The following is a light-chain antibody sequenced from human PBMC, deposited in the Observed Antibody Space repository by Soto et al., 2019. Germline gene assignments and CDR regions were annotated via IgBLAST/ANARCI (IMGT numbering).Light chain of an antibody. CDR1: SSNIESNT. J-gene: IGLJ2*01. CDR3: STWDDSVNGPL. V-gene: IGLV1-44*01. Sequence: QSVLTQPPSASGTPGQTVTISCSGSSSNIESNTVNWYQQLPGAAPKLLIHSNNQRPSGVPDRFFGSKSGTSASLAISGLQSEDEADYYCSTWDDSVNGPLFGGGTKLTVL. CDR2: SNN.